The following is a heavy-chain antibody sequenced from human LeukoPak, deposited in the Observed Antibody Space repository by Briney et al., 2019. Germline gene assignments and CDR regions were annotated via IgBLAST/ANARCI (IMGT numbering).Heavy chain of an antibody. V-gene: IGHV5-51*01. D-gene: IGHD1-1*01. CDR2: IYPGDSDT. Sequence: GESLKISCKGSGYKFTNYWIGWVRQMSGKGLEWMGIIYPGDSDTRYSPSFHGQVTISADRSINTAYLQWNSLKASDTAMYFYAIYYLETSPYQGGGTYYFDYWGQGTLVTVSS. J-gene: IGHJ4*02. CDR1: GYKFTNYW. CDR3: AIYYLETSPYQGGGTYYFDY.